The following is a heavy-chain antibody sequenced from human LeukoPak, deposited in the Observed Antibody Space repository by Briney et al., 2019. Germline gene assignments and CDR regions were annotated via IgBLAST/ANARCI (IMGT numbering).Heavy chain of an antibody. J-gene: IGHJ5*02. D-gene: IGHD6-13*01. Sequence: PSETLSLTCTVSGGSISSSSYYWGWIRQPPGKGLEWIGSIYYSGSTYYNPSLKSRVTISADTSKNQFSLKLSSVTAADTAVYYCARFQIAAAGNWFDPWGQGTLVTVSS. CDR1: GGSISSSSYY. CDR3: ARFQIAAAGNWFDP. V-gene: IGHV4-39*07. CDR2: IYYSGST.